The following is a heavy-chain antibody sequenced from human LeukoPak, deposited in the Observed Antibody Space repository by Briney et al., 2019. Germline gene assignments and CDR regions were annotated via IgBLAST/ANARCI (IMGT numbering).Heavy chain of an antibody. CDR1: GGSISSYY. CDR3: AREVGSGYFDY. V-gene: IGHV4-59*01. CDR2: TYYSGST. J-gene: IGHJ4*02. D-gene: IGHD3-10*01. Sequence: SESLSLTCTVSGGSISSYYWSWIRQPPGKGLEWIGYTYYSGSTNYNPSLKSRVTISVDTSKNQFSLKLSSVTAADTAVYYCAREVGSGYFDYWGQGTLVTVSS.